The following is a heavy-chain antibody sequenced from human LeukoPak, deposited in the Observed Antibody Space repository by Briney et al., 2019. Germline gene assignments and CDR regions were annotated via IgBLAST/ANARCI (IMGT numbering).Heavy chain of an antibody. V-gene: IGHV3-7*01. CDR1: GFTFSSSW. J-gene: IGHJ4*02. Sequence: GKSLRLSCVASGFTFSSSWMSWVRQGPGKGLEWVASINQDEIHYVDAVRGRFTISRDNAKNSLYLQMNSLTADDTAVYYCATYRQVLLPFESWGQGTLVTVSS. D-gene: IGHD5-18*01. CDR3: ATYRQVLLPFES. CDR2: INQDEI.